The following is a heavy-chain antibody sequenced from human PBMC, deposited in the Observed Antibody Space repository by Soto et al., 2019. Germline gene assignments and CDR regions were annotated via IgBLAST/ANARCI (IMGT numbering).Heavy chain of an antibody. CDR1: GGSISSYY. J-gene: IGHJ4*02. V-gene: IGHV4-59*01. D-gene: IGHD3-22*01. CDR3: ARSAYYYDSSGYYWAGYFDY. CDR2: IYYSGST. Sequence: SETLSLTCTVSGGSISSYYWSWIRQPPGKGLEWIGYIYYSGSTNYNPSLKSRVTISVDTSKNQFSLKLSSVTAADTAVYYCARSAYYYDSSGYYWAGYFDYWGQGTLVTVSS.